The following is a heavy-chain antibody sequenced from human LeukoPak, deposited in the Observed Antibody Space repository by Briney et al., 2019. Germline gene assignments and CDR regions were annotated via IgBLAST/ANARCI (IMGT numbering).Heavy chain of an antibody. CDR2: IRYDGSNK. Sequence: GGSLRLSCAASGFTFISYGMHWVRQAPGKGLEWVTFIRYDGSNKYYADSVKGRFIISRDNSKNSLYLQMNSLRAEDTALYYCARRDIVVVPAAIFGAFDIWGQGTMVTVSS. J-gene: IGHJ3*02. CDR1: GFTFISYG. D-gene: IGHD2-2*02. V-gene: IGHV3-30*02. CDR3: ARRDIVVVPAAIFGAFDI.